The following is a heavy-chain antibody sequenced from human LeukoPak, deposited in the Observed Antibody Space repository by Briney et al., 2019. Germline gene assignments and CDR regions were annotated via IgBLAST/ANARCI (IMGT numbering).Heavy chain of an antibody. Sequence: GESLRLSCAASGFSFNMFPMHWVRQAPGKGLECVAVISYDGNNKYYADSVNGRFTISRDNSKNTLFLQMNSLRTEDTAIYHCARGGNWGYFDYWGQGTLVTVSS. J-gene: IGHJ4*02. V-gene: IGHV3-30*04. CDR2: ISYDGNNK. CDR1: GFSFNMFP. CDR3: ARGGNWGYFDY. D-gene: IGHD7-27*01.